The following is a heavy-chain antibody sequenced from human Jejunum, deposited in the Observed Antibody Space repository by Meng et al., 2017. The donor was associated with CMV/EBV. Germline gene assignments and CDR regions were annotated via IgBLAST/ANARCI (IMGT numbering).Heavy chain of an antibody. CDR2: ISASGSLT. CDR1: F. V-gene: IGHV3-11*01. D-gene: IGHD3-3*01. CDR3: GNFRVLQ. Sequence: FMYWIRQAPGKGLEWIAYISASGSLTYYAQSVKGRFTISRDDAKKSVYLQMNQLRDDDTATYFCGNFRVLQWGPGTVVTVSS. J-gene: IGHJ4*02.